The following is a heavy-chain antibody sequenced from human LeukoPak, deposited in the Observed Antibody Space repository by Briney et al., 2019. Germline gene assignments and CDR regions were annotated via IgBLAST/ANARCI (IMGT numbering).Heavy chain of an antibody. Sequence: PGGSLRLSCAAPGFTFSSYGMHWVRQAPGNGLEWVAVISYDGSNKYYADSVKGRFTISRDNSKNTLYLQMNSLRAEDTAVYYCARSELDTVDYWGQGTLVTVSS. CDR1: GFTFSSYG. CDR2: ISYDGSNK. J-gene: IGHJ4*02. D-gene: IGHD1-14*01. CDR3: ARSELDTVDY. V-gene: IGHV3-30*03.